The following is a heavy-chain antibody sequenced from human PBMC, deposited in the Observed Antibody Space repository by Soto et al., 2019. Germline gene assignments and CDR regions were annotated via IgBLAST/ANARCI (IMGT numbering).Heavy chain of an antibody. CDR2: ISGNGGST. V-gene: IGHV3-23*01. J-gene: IGHJ3*02. D-gene: IGHD2-8*02. CDR1: GFTFSSFA. Sequence: GGSLILSCAASGFTFSSFAMSWVRQAPGKGLEWVTLISGNGGSTYYADSVKGRFTISRDGSKNTVYLQMNSLTAGDTAVYYCAKATATGGGAFDICGQGTMVTVSS. CDR3: AKATATGGGAFDI.